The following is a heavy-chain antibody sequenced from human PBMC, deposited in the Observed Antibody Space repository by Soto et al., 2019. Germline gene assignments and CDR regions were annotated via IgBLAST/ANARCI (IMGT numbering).Heavy chain of an antibody. CDR3: ARDIWSGGYKWFDS. V-gene: IGHV3-7*01. J-gene: IGHJ5*01. CDR1: GFTFPNYL. D-gene: IGHD3-3*01. Sequence: PGCSLRLSCAAAGFTFPNYLMTWGRQAPGKGLEWVANIKYDGSEKYYVDSVKGRFTISRDNAKNSFYLQMNTLRAEDTAVYYCARDIWSGGYKWFDSWGPGTLVTVSS. CDR2: IKYDGSEK.